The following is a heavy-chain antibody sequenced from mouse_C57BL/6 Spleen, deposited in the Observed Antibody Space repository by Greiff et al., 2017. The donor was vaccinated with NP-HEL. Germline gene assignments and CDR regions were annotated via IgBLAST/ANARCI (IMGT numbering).Heavy chain of an antibody. Sequence: VKLMESGPELVKPGASVKISCKASGYAFSSSWMNWVKQRPGKGLEWIGRIYPGDGDTNYNGKFKGKATLTADKSSSTAYMQLSSLTSEDSAVYFCAYYYGSTYAMDYWGQGTSVTVSS. CDR3: AYYYGSTYAMDY. CDR1: GYAFSSSW. D-gene: IGHD1-1*01. J-gene: IGHJ4*01. CDR2: IYPGDGDT. V-gene: IGHV1-82*01.